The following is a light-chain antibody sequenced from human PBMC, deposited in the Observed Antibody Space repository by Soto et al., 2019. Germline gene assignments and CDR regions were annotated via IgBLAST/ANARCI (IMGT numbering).Light chain of an antibody. CDR3: CSYAGRPYV. CDR2: EVT. CDR1: SSDVGAYNL. V-gene: IGLV2-23*02. J-gene: IGLJ1*01. Sequence: ALTQPASVSGSPGQSITISCTGTSSDVGAYNLVSWYQVHPGKAPKLMIFEVTKRPSGVSNRFSGSKSGNTASLTISGLHTEDEADYFCCSYAGRPYVFGTGTKVTVL.